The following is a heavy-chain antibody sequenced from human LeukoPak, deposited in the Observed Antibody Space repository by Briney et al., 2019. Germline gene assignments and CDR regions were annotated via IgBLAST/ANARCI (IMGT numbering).Heavy chain of an antibody. J-gene: IGHJ6*03. D-gene: IGHD5-12*01. V-gene: IGHV4-34*01. CDR1: GGSISSYY. Sequence: SETLSLTCTVSGGSISSYYWSWIRQPPGKGLEWIGEINHSGSTNYNPSLKSRVTISVDTSKNQFSLKLSSVTAADTAVYYCARQYSGYVYYMDVWGKGTTVTISS. CDR2: INHSGST. CDR3: ARQYSGYVYYMDV.